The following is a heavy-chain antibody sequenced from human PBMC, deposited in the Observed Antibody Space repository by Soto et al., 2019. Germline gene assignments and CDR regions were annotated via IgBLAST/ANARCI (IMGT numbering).Heavy chain of an antibody. Sequence: ASVKVSCKASGYTFTSYAISWVRQAPGQGLEWMGWISAYNGNTNYAQKFQGRVTITRDTSASTAYMELSSLRSEDTAVYYCARGVGSGSYYNQYNWFDPWGQGTLVTVSS. D-gene: IGHD3-10*01. CDR2: ISAYNGNT. J-gene: IGHJ5*02. CDR1: GYTFTSYA. V-gene: IGHV1-18*01. CDR3: ARGVGSGSYYNQYNWFDP.